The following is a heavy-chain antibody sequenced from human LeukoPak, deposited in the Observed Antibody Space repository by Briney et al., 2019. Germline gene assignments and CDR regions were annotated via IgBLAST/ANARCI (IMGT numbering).Heavy chain of an antibody. J-gene: IGHJ4*02. D-gene: IGHD2-2*01. CDR2: IKRRSDGGTP. CDR1: GCSFNDAW. V-gene: IGHV3-15*07. Sequence: GGSLRLSCAASGCSFNDAWMNWVRQAPGKGLEWVGRIKRRSDGGTPDYAAPVQGRFTISREESQNTLYLQMNSLKTGDTAVYYCTKDTRRIDTFAWGQGTLVTVAA. CDR3: TKDTRRIDTFA.